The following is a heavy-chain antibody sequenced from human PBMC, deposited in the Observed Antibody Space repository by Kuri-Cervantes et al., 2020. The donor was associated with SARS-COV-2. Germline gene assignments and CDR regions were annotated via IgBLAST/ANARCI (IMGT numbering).Heavy chain of an antibody. CDR1: GGSIGSGNYY. CDR3: ARGRNMYFHDSSGYLLVAARSRDAFDI. V-gene: IGHV4-61*02. J-gene: IGHJ3*02. CDR2: IYTSGST. Sequence: SETLSLTCTVSGGSIGSGNYYWSWIRQPAGKGLEWIGRIYTSGSTSNNPSLKSRVTISVDTSKNQFSLKLSSVTAADTAVYYCARGRNMYFHDSSGYLLVAARSRDAFDIWAQGTMVTVSS. D-gene: IGHD3-22*01.